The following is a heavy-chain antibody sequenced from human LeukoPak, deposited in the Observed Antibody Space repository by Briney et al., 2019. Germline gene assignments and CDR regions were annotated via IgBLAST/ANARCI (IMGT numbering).Heavy chain of an antibody. D-gene: IGHD4-23*01. CDR3: ARGGKATVVTM. Sequence: SETLSLTCTVSGGSISSSSYYWGWIRQPPGKGLEWIGSIYYSGSTNYNPSLKSRVSMSVDTSKNQFSLKLTFVTAADTAVYYCARGGKATVVTMWGQGILVTVSS. J-gene: IGHJ4*02. V-gene: IGHV4-39*07. CDR1: GGSISSSSYY. CDR2: IYYSGST.